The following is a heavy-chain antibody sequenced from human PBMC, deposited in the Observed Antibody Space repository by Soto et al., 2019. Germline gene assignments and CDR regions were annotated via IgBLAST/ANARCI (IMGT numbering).Heavy chain of an antibody. Sequence: GGSLRLSCAASGFTFSSYAMHWVRQAPGKGLEWVAVISYDGSNKYYADSVKGRFTISRDNSKNTLYLQMNSLRAEDTAVYYCARDKVTYYYDSSGYLGYWGQGTLVTVSS. CDR2: ISYDGSNK. CDR3: ARDKVTYYYDSSGYLGY. CDR1: GFTFSSYA. D-gene: IGHD3-22*01. J-gene: IGHJ4*02. V-gene: IGHV3-30-3*01.